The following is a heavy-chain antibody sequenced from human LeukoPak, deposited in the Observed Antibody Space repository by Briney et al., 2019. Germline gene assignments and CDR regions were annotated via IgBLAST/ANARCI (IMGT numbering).Heavy chain of an antibody. CDR3: ASPYSSSAHYYMDV. V-gene: IGHV3-30*02. CDR2: IRYDGSNK. J-gene: IGHJ6*03. Sequence: GGSLRLSCAASGFTFSSYGMHWVRQDPGKGLEWVALIRYDGSNKYYADSVKGRFTISRDNSENTLYLQMNSLRAEDTAVYYCASPYSSSAHYYMDVWGKGTTVTVSS. CDR1: GFTFSSYG. D-gene: IGHD6-6*01.